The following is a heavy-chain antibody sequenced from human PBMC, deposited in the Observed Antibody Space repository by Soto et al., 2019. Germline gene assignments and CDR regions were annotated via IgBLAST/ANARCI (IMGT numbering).Heavy chain of an antibody. CDR1: GFTFSSYA. CDR2: ISYDGSNK. Sequence: GGSLRLSCAASGFTFSSYAMHWVRQAPGKGLEWVAVISYDGSNKYYADSVKGRFTISRDNSKNTLYLQMNSLRAEDTAVYYCARDLVGATRRFDYWGQGTLVTVSS. J-gene: IGHJ4*02. V-gene: IGHV3-30-3*01. CDR3: ARDLVGATRRFDY. D-gene: IGHD1-26*01.